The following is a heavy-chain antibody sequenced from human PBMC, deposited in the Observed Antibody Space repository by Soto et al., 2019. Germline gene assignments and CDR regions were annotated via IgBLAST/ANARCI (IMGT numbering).Heavy chain of an antibody. Sequence: QVQLVESGGGVVQPGRSLRLSCAASGFTFSSYGMHRVRQAPGKGLEWVAVIWYDGSNKYYADSVKGRFTISRDNSKNTLYLQMNSLRAEDTAVYYCARGEKYYYDSSGYYTSRTHFDYWGQGTLVTVSS. CDR2: IWYDGSNK. V-gene: IGHV3-33*01. J-gene: IGHJ4*02. D-gene: IGHD3-22*01. CDR3: ARGEKYYYDSSGYYTSRTHFDY. CDR1: GFTFSSYG.